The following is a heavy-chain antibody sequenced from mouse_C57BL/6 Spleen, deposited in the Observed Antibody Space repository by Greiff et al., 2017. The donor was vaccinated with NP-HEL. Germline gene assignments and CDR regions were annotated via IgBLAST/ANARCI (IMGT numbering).Heavy chain of an antibody. D-gene: IGHD3-2*02. CDR2: ISDGGSYT. CDR1: GFTFSSYA. Sequence: EVKLVESGGGLVKPGGSLKLSCAASGFTFSSYAMSWVRQTPEKRLEWVATISDGGSYTYYPDNVKGRFTMSRDNAKNNLYLQMSHLKSEDTAMYYCARDRSSDYYFDGWGKGTTLTVAS. CDR3: ARDRSSDYYFDG. J-gene: IGHJ2*01. V-gene: IGHV5-4*01.